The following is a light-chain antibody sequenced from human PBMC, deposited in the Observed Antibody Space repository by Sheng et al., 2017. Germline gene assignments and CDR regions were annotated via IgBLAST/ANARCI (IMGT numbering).Light chain of an antibody. CDR3: SSYAGSNNFV. J-gene: IGLJ1*01. V-gene: IGLV2-8*01. CDR1: SSDVGGYNL. CDR2: EVT. Sequence: QSALTQPPSASGSPGQSVSISCTGTSSDVGGYNLVSWYQQHPGKAPKLLIYEVTKRPSGVPGRFSGSKSGNTASLTVSGLQPEDEADYYCSSYAGSNNFVFGTGTKVTVL.